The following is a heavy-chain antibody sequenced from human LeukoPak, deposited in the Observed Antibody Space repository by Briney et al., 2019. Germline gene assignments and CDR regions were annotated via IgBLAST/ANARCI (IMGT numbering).Heavy chain of an antibody. CDR3: ARDRDYGSGSYIMTYYYGMDV. CDR2: ISAYNGNT. V-gene: IGHV1-18*01. CDR1: GYTFTSYG. D-gene: IGHD3-10*01. J-gene: IGHJ6*02. Sequence: GASVKVSCKASGYTFTSYGISWVRQAPGQGLEWMGWISAYNGNTNYAQKLQGRVTMTTDTSTSTAYMELSSLRSEDTAVYYCARDRDYGSGSYIMTYYYGMDVWGQGTTVTVSS.